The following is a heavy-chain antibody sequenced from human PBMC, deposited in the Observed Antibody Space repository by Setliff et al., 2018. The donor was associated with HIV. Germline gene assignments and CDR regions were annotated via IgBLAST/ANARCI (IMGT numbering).Heavy chain of an antibody. CDR3: ARVLGGNSGGDAFDI. CDR2: ISVYNGDK. Sequence: GASVKVSCKTSGYTSTSYGITWVRQAPGQGLEWMGWISVYNGDKKYAQKFQGRVTMTTDTPTRTAYMELRSLKSDDTAVYYCARVLGGNSGGDAFDIWGQGTIVTVSS. J-gene: IGHJ3*02. D-gene: IGHD4-4*01. V-gene: IGHV1-18*01. CDR1: GYTSTSYG.